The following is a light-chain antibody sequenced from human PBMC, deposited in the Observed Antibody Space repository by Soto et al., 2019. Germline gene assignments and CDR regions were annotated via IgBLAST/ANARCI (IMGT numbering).Light chain of an antibody. CDR2: RDS. Sequence: QSVLTQPPSASGTPGQRVSISCSGSSSNIGSNAVHWYQQFPGTAPRLLIYRDSQRPSGVPDRFSGSKSGTSASLVISGLQSENEADYYCCSNAGSYTHVVFGGGTKLIVL. J-gene: IGLJ2*01. CDR1: SSNIGSNA. V-gene: IGLV1-44*01. CDR3: CSNAGSYTHVV.